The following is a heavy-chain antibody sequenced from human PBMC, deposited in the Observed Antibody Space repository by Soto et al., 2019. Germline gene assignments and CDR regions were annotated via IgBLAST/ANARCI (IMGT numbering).Heavy chain of an antibody. CDR1: GYTFTSCA. D-gene: IGHD2-21*02. CDR2: INAGNGNT. Sequence: QVQLVQYGAEEKKPGASVKVSCKASGYTFTSCAMHWVRQAPGQRLEWMGWINAGNGNTKYSQKFQGRVTITRDTSASTAYMELSSLRSEDTAVYYCARAWVVVTAPDYWGQGTLVTVSS. J-gene: IGHJ4*02. V-gene: IGHV1-3*05. CDR3: ARAWVVVTAPDY.